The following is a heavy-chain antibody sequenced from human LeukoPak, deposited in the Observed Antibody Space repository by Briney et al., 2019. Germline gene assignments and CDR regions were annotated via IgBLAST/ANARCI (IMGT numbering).Heavy chain of an antibody. D-gene: IGHD3-22*01. V-gene: IGHV3-30*01. CDR2: ISYDGSNK. CDR1: GFTFSSYA. Sequence: GGSLRLSCAASGFTFSSYAMHWVRQAPGKGLEWVAVISYDGSNKYYADSVKGRFTISRDNSKNTLYQQMNSLRAEDTAVYYCARDHDYYDSSGYYGYWGQGTLVTVSS. J-gene: IGHJ4*02. CDR3: ARDHDYYDSSGYYGY.